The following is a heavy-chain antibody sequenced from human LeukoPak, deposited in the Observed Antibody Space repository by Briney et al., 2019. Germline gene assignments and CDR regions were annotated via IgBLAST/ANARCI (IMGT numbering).Heavy chain of an antibody. V-gene: IGHV3-11*04. CDR3: ARVGYSGSPGDY. J-gene: IGHJ4*02. D-gene: IGHD1-26*01. CDR1: GFTFGDYY. CDR2: ISSRSGSSI. Sequence: GGSLRLSCAASGFTFGDYYMTWIRQAPGKGLEWVSYISSRSGSSIYYGDSVRGRFTVSRDNAKNSLYLQLNSLRGEDTAVYYCARVGYSGSPGDYWGQGTLVTVSS.